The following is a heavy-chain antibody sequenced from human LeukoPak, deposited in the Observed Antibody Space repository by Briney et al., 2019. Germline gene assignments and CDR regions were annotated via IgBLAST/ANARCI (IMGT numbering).Heavy chain of an antibody. V-gene: IGHV3-30*01. CDR3: ARDFGSSSNFDY. D-gene: IGHD6-6*01. J-gene: IGHJ4*02. Sequence: GGSLRLSCAASGFTFSSYAMHWVRQAPGKGLEWVAVISYDGSNKYYADSVKGRFTISRDNSKNTLYLQMNSLRAEDTAVYYCARDFGSSSNFDYWGQGTLVTVSS. CDR1: GFTFSSYA. CDR2: ISYDGSNK.